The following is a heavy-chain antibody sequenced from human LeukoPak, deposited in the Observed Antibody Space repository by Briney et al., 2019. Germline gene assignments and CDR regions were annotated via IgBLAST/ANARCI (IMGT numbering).Heavy chain of an antibody. CDR1: GYTFTGYY. V-gene: IGHV1-2*04. Sequence: GASVKVSCKASGYTFTGYYMHWVRQAPGQGLEWMGWINPNSGGTNYAQKFQGWVTMTRDTSISTAYMELSRLRSDDTAVYYCARGSHYYGSGFKDTNWFDPWGQGTLVTVSS. D-gene: IGHD3-10*01. CDR2: INPNSGGT. CDR3: ARGSHYYGSGFKDTNWFDP. J-gene: IGHJ5*02.